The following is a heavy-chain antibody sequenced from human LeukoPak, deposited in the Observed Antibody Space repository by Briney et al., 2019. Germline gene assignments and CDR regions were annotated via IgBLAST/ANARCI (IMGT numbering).Heavy chain of an antibody. Sequence: PSETLSLTCSVSGGSISSSGYYWGWIRQPPGKGMEWIGSIYYSGSTYSKPSLKSRVAISVDTSKNQFSLKLSSVTAADTAVYYCARRKRDSWSGTYYFDYWGRGPLVTVSS. J-gene: IGHJ4*02. CDR1: GGSISSSGYY. D-gene: IGHD3-3*01. CDR2: IYYSGST. CDR3: ARRKRDSWSGTYYFDY. V-gene: IGHV4-39*01.